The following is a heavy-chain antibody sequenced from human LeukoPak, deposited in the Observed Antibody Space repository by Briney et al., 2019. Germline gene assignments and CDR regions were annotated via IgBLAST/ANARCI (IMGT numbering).Heavy chain of an antibody. V-gene: IGHV4-34*01. CDR3: ARPAITMVRGALDP. J-gene: IGHJ5*02. CDR2: INHSGST. D-gene: IGHD3-10*01. Sequence: SETLSLTCAVYRGSFSGYYWSWIRQPPGKGLEWIGEINHSGSTNYNPSLKSRVTISVDTSKNQFSLKLSSVTAADTAVYYCARPAITMVRGALDPWGQGTLVTVSS. CDR1: RGSFSGYY.